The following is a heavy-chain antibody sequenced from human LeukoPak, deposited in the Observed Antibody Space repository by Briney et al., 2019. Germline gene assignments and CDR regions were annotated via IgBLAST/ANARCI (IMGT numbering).Heavy chain of an antibody. Sequence: PSETLSLTCAVYGGSFSGYYWSWIRQPPGKGLEWIGEINHSGSTNYNPSLKSRVTISVDTSKNQFSLKLSSVTAADTAVYYCARDARIYCSSTSCSTNWFDPWGQGTLVTVSS. J-gene: IGHJ5*02. CDR2: INHSGST. V-gene: IGHV4-34*09. CDR1: GGSFSGYY. CDR3: ARDARIYCSSTSCSTNWFDP. D-gene: IGHD2-2*01.